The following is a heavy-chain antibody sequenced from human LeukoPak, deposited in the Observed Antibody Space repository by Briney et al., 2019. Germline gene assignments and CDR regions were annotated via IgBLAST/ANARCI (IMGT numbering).Heavy chain of an antibody. CDR3: ARSMVRGVIIPILFFDP. J-gene: IGHJ5*02. V-gene: IGHV4-39*01. CDR2: IYYGGST. Sequence: SETLSLTCTVSGGSISSSSYHWGWIRQPPGKKLEWIGSIYYGGSTYYNPSLKSRVTISVDTSQNQFSLKLSSVTAADTAVYYCARSMVRGVIIPILFFDPWGQGTLVTVSS. CDR1: GGSISSSSYH. D-gene: IGHD3-10*01.